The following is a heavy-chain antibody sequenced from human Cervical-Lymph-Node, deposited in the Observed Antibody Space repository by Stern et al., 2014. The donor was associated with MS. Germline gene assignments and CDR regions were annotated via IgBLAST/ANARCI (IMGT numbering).Heavy chain of an antibody. D-gene: IGHD4-17*01. CDR3: STYGDDFGMDI. Sequence: VQLVESGAEVKKPGSSVTVSCKASGGTSTKYAISWARQAPGQGLEWVGGVTPYFRATYYAQRVQGRSMNTADESTSTSYMELSSLTSEDTAIYYCSTYGDDFGMDIWGQGTTVTVSS. V-gene: IGHV1-69*01. CDR1: GGTSTKYA. CDR2: VTPYFRAT. J-gene: IGHJ6*02.